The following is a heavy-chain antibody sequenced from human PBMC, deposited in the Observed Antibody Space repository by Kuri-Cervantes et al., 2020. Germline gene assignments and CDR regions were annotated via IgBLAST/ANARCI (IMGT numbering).Heavy chain of an antibody. CDR1: GFTVSSNY. Sequence: GGSLRLSCAASGFTVSSNYMSWVRQAPGKGLELVSVIYSGGSTYYADSVKGRFTISRDNAKNSLYLQMNSLRAEDTAVYYCARYGGTGLKSVDAFDIWGQGTMVTVSS. J-gene: IGHJ3*02. CDR2: IYSGGST. V-gene: IGHV3-53*01. D-gene: IGHD2-15*01. CDR3: ARYGGTGLKSVDAFDI.